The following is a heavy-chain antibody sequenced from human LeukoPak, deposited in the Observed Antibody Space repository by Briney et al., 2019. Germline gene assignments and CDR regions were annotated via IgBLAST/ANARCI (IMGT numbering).Heavy chain of an antibody. D-gene: IGHD3-10*01. V-gene: IGHV3-21*01. CDR3: ARDSHLWFGELFSPHGMDA. Sequence: GGSLRLSCAASGFTFSSYSMNWVRQAPGKGLEWVSSISSSSSYIYYADSVKGRFTISRDNAKNSLYLQMNSLRAEDTAVYYCARDSHLWFGELFSPHGMDAWGQGTTVTVSS. CDR2: ISSSSSYI. J-gene: IGHJ6*02. CDR1: GFTFSSYS.